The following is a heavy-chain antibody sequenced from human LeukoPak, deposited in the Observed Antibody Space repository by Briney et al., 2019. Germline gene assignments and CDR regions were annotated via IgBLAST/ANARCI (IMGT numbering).Heavy chain of an antibody. D-gene: IGHD3-10*01. J-gene: IGHJ4*02. CDR2: INHSGST. V-gene: IGHV4-34*01. Sequence: PSETLSLTCAVYGGSLSGYYWSWIRQPPGKGLEWIGEINHSGSTNYNPSLKSRVTISVDTSKNQFSLKLSSVTAADTAVYYCARGDLWIRGLVFGGGLFASSPYFDYWGQGTLVTVSS. CDR1: GGSLSGYY. CDR3: ARGDLWIRGLVFGGGLFASSPYFDY.